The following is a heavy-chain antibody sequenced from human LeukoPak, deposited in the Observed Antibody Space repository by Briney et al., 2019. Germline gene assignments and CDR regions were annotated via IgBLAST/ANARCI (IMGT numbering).Heavy chain of an antibody. Sequence: PSVPLSLTCAVSGYSISSGYYWGWIRQPPGQGLEWIGSIYHSGSTYYNPPLKSRVTISVDPSKNQFSLKLSSVTAADTAVYYCARQGVAHAFDIWGQGTMVTVSS. CDR3: ARQGVAHAFDI. J-gene: IGHJ3*02. V-gene: IGHV4-38-2*01. CDR1: GYSISSGYY. D-gene: IGHD3-3*01. CDR2: IYHSGST.